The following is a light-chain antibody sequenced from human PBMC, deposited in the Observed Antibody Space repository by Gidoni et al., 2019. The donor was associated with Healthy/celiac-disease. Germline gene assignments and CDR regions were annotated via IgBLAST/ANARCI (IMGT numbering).Light chain of an antibody. Sequence: QSVPTQPPSAYGTPGTRVTISCSGSSSNIGSNTVNWYQQLPGTAPKLLIYSNNQRPSGVPDRFSGSKSGTSASLAISGLQSEDEADYYCAAWDDSLNGYWVFGGGTKLTVL. CDR2: SNN. V-gene: IGLV1-44*01. CDR3: AAWDDSLNGYWV. J-gene: IGLJ3*02. CDR1: SSNIGSNT.